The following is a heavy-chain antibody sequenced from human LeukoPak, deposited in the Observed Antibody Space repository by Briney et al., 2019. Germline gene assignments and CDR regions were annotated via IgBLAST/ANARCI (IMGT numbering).Heavy chain of an antibody. CDR1: GYTFTGYY. CDR2: INPNSGGT. V-gene: IGHV1-2*02. CDR3: AREFSADYYDSSGYIFDY. D-gene: IGHD3-22*01. Sequence: ASVKVSCKASGYTFTGYYMHWVRQAPGQGLEWMGWINPNSGGTNYAQKFQGRVTMTRDTSISTAYMELSRLRSDATAVYYCAREFSADYYDSSGYIFDYWGQGTLVTVSS. J-gene: IGHJ4*02.